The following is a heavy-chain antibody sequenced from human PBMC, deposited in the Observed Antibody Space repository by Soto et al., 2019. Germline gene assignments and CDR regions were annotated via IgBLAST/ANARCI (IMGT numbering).Heavy chain of an antibody. D-gene: IGHD3-10*01. CDR2: ISGSGGST. CDR3: AKDAGTWDYYGSGSYFFDY. V-gene: IGHV3-23*01. Sequence: GGSLRLSCAASGFTFSSYAMSWVRQAPGKGLEWVSAISGSGGSTYYADSVKGRFTISRDNSKNTLYLQMNSLRAEDTAVYYCAKDAGTWDYYGSGSYFFDYWGQGTLVTVSS. CDR1: GFTFSSYA. J-gene: IGHJ4*02.